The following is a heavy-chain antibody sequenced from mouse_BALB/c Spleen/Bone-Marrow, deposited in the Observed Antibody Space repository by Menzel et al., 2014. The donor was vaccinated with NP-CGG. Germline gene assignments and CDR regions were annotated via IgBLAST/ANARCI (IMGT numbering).Heavy chain of an antibody. D-gene: IGHD1-2*01. V-gene: IGHV2-4-1*01. Sequence: VKLVESGPDLVQPSQSLSITCTVSGFSLTSYGVHWVRQSPGKGLEWLGVIWSGGSTDYNAAFISRLSISKDNSKSQVFFKMNSLQADDTAIYYCARNWGYGYLFYAMDYWGQGTSVTVSS. CDR1: GFSLTSYG. CDR2: IWSGGST. CDR3: ARNWGYGYLFYAMDY. J-gene: IGHJ4*01.